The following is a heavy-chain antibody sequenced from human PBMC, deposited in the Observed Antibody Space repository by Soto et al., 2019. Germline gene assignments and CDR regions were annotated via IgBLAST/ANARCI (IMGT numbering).Heavy chain of an antibody. D-gene: IGHD2-15*01. CDR3: AKGGFWVHSGMDV. CDR2: ISRSGDIT. V-gene: IGHV3-23*01. J-gene: IGHJ6*02. Sequence: EMQLLESGGALAQPGGSLRLSCAASGSTFSAVCMNWVRQAPGKGLEWVSAISRSGDITYYADSVKGRFTISRDNSKNTLYLERNSLTGDDTAVYFCAKGGFWVHSGMDVWGQGTTVIVSS. CDR1: GSTFSAVC.